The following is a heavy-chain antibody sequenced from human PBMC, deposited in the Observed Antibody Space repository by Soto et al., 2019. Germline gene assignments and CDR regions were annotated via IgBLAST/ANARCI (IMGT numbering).Heavy chain of an antibody. CDR2: ISGSSRYI. Sequence: EVQLVESGGGLVKPGGSLRVSCAASGFTFSSYSMNWVRQAPGKGLEWVSSISGSSRYIYYADAVKGRFTISRDNAKNSLYLQMNSRRGEDTALYYCATVTRSGWDWGQGTLVTVSS. D-gene: IGHD6-19*01. CDR3: ATVTRSGWD. V-gene: IGHV3-21*01. CDR1: GFTFSSYS. J-gene: IGHJ4*02.